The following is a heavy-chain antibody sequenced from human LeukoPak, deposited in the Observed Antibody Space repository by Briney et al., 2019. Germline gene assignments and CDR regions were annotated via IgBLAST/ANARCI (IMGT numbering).Heavy chain of an antibody. CDR1: GFTVSSNY. D-gene: IGHD3-3*01. V-gene: IGHV3-53*01. Sequence: AGGSLRLSCAASGFTVSSNYMSWVRQAPGKGLEWVSVIYSGGSTYYADSVKGRFTISRDNAKKSVYLQMNSLRVEDAALYHCARDGKRVTTQFYYYGIDLWGQGTTVTVSS. CDR2: IYSGGST. CDR3: ARDGKRVTTQFYYYGIDL. J-gene: IGHJ6*02.